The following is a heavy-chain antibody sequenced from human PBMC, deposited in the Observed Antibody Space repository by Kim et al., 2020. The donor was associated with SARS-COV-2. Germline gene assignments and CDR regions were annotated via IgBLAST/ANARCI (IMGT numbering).Heavy chain of an antibody. Sequence: DTVKGRITISRDNAKNSLYLQMKSLRAEDTAVYYCARDLIRSSGYAGWNYWGQGTLVTVSS. D-gene: IGHD5-12*01. V-gene: IGHV3-11*01. J-gene: IGHJ4*02. CDR3: ARDLIRSSGYAGWNY.